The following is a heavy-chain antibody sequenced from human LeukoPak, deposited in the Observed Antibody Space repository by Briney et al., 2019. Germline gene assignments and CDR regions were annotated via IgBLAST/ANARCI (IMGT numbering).Heavy chain of an antibody. V-gene: IGHV3-23*01. D-gene: IGHD6-6*01. J-gene: IGHJ6*03. CDR3: AKRSIAARRNYYYMDV. CDR2: ISGSGGRT. CDR1: GFTFSSYA. Sequence: GGSLRLSCAASGFTFSSYAMSWVRQAPGKGLEWVSAISGSGGRTYYADSVKGRFTISRDNSKNTLYLQMNSLRAEDTAVYYCAKRSIAARRNYYYMDVWGKGTTVTVSS.